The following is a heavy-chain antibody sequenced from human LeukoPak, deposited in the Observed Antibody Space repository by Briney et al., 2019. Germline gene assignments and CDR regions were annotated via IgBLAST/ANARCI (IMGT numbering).Heavy chain of an antibody. V-gene: IGHV3-53*01. D-gene: IGHD4-11*01. CDR3: ARDRDYSNFYDY. CDR1: GFTVSSNY. CDR2: IYSGGST. Sequence: GGSPRLSCAASGFTVSSNYMSWVRQAPGKGLEWVSVIYSGGSTYYADSVKGRFTISRDNSKNTLYLQMNSLRAEDTAVYYCARDRDYSNFYDYWGQGTLVTVSS. J-gene: IGHJ4*02.